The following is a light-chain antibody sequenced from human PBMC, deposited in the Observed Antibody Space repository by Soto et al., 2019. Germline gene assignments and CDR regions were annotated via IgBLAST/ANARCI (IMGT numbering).Light chain of an antibody. CDR3: QQRSNWPPRT. J-gene: IGKJ4*01. CDR2: DAS. V-gene: IGKV3-11*01. Sequence: EIVLTQSPATLSLSPGERATLSCRASQSLSTYLAWYQQKPGQPPRLLIYDASNRSTGVPARFSGSGSGTDFTLTISSREPEDSAVYFCQQRSNWPPRTFGGGTKVEIK. CDR1: QSLSTY.